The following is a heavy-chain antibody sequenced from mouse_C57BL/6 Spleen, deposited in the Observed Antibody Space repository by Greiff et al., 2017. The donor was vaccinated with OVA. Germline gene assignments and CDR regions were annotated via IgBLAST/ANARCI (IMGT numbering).Heavy chain of an antibody. CDR1: GFTFSDYG. V-gene: IGHV5-17*01. CDR2: ISSGSSTI. J-gene: IGHJ2*01. CDR3: ARDYYSDY. Sequence: EVMLVESGGGLVKPGGSLKLSCEASGFTFSDYGLHWVRQAPEKGLEWVAYISSGSSTIYYADTVKGRFTISRANAKNTLFLQMTSLRSADTAIYSCARDYYSDYWGQGTTLTVSS.